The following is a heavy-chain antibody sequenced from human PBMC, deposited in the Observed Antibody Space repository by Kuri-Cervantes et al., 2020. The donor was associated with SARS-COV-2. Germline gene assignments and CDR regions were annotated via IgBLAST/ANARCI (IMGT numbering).Heavy chain of an antibody. CDR2: ISGSGGST. Sequence: GESPKIPCSASGFTFSSYAMSWVLQAPGKGLEGVSAISGSGGSTYYADSVKGRFTISRDNSKNTLYLQMNSLRAEDTAVYYCAKDSGGVFAPWGQGTLVTVSS. J-gene: IGHJ5*02. CDR3: AKDSGGVFAP. D-gene: IGHD3-10*01. CDR1: GFTFSSYA. V-gene: IGHV3-23*01.